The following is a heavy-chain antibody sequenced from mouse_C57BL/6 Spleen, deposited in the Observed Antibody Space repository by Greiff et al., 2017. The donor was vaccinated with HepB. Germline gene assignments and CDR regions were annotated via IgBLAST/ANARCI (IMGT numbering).Heavy chain of an antibody. V-gene: IGHV1-50*01. Sequence: VQLKQPGAELVKPGASVKLSCKASGYTFTSYWMQWVKQRPGQGLEWIGEIDPSDSYTNYNQKFKGKATLTVDTSSSTAYMQLSSLTSEDSAVYYCARYHYGSSYDYAMDYWGQGTSVTVSS. CDR3: ARYHYGSSYDYAMDY. CDR2: IDPSDSYT. D-gene: IGHD1-1*01. CDR1: GYTFTSYW. J-gene: IGHJ4*01.